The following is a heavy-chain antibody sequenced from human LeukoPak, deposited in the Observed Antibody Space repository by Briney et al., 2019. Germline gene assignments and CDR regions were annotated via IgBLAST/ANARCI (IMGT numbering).Heavy chain of an antibody. D-gene: IGHD6-19*01. CDR2: INPNSGGT. J-gene: IGHJ3*02. V-gene: IGHV1-2*02. CDR3: ARDRQWLVLLDAFDI. CDR1: GYTFTGYY. Sequence: ALVKVSCRASGYTFTGYYMHWVRQSPGQGLEWMGWINPNSGGTNYAQKFQGRVTMTRDTSISTAYMELSRLRSDDTAVYYCARDRQWLVLLDAFDIWGQGTMVTVSS.